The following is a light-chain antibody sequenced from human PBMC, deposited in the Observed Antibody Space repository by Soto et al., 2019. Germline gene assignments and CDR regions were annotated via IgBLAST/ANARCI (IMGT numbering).Light chain of an antibody. CDR2: KAS. Sequence: QMTQSPSTLSASVGDRVTITCRASQSISTWLAWYQQKPGKAPKLLIYKASSLEAGVPSRFSGSGSGTEFNVTISSLQPDDFATYYCQQYNTYPLTFGGGTTVDIK. V-gene: IGKV1-5*03. CDR1: QSISTW. CDR3: QQYNTYPLT. J-gene: IGKJ4*01.